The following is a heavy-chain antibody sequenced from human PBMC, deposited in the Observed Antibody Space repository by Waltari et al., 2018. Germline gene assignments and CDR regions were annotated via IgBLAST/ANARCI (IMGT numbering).Heavy chain of an antibody. J-gene: IGHJ4*02. CDR2: IYYSWST. CDR1: GASISSGYYY. D-gene: IGHD3-9*01. CDR3: VRQAPEYDILNGPPKVPIDY. Sequence: QVQLQESGPGLVKPSQTLSLTCTVSGASISSGYYYWSWIRQHPGKGLEWIGYIYYSWSTYYHPSLKSRVTISRDTSKNQFSLKMTSVTAADTAIYYWVRQAPEYDILNGPPKVPIDYWGQGTLVTVSS. V-gene: IGHV4-31*03.